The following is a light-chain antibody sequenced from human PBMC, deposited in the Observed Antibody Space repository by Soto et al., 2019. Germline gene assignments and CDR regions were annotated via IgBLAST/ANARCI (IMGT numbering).Light chain of an antibody. J-gene: IGKJ1*01. CDR2: GAS. CDR3: QQYGT. Sequence: EIVLTQSPGTLSLSPGERATLSCRASQSVSSSYLAWYQQKPGQAPRLLIYGASSRATGIPDRFSGSGSGTDFTLTISRLEPEDFAVYYCQQYGTFDQGTKV. V-gene: IGKV3-20*01. CDR1: QSVSSSY.